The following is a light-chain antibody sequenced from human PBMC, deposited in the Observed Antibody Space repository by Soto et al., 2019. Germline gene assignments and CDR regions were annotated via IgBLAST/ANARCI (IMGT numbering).Light chain of an antibody. CDR3: SSYISSSTFVV. Sequence: QSALTQPASVSGSPGQSITISCTGTSRDVGGYNYVSWHQQHPGKAPKVIITEVSKRPSGVSNRFSGSKSGNTASLTISGLQAEDEADYYCSSYISSSTFVVFGGGTQLTVL. J-gene: IGLJ2*01. CDR1: SRDVGGYNY. CDR2: EVS. V-gene: IGLV2-14*01.